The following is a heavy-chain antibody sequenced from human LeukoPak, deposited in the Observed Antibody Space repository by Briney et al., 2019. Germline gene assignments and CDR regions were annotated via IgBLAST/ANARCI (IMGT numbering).Heavy chain of an antibody. J-gene: IGHJ4*02. V-gene: IGHV3-23*01. CDR3: AKDPPMRFLEWLYYFDY. CDR1: GFTFSSYA. D-gene: IGHD3-3*01. Sequence: GGSLRLSCAASGFTFSSYAMSWVRQAPGKGLEWVSAISGSGGSTYYAGSVKGRFTISRDNSKNTLYLQMNSLRAEDTAVYYCAKDPPMRFLEWLYYFDYWGQGTLVTVSS. CDR2: ISGSGGST.